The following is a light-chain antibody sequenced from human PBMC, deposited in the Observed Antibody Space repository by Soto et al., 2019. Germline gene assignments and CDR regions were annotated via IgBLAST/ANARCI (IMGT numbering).Light chain of an antibody. J-gene: IGKJ5*01. CDR1: QDITKF. CDR3: QQYDNFPVI. CDR2: AAS. V-gene: IGKV1-33*01. Sequence: DIQMTQSPSSLSASVGDRVTITCQASQDITKFLNLFQQKPGKAPKLPIYAASNLQTGVPSRFSGGGSGTDFTFTISRLQAEDLATYFCQQYDNFPVIFGHGTRLEIK.